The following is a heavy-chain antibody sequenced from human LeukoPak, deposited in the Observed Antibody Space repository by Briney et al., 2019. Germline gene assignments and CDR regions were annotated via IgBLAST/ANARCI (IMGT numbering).Heavy chain of an antibody. V-gene: IGHV3-74*01. CDR1: GFTFSSYW. J-gene: IGHJ4*02. CDR3: ARGPPDFWSGYSLDY. CDR2: INSDGSST. Sequence: PGGSLRLSCAASGFTFSSYWMHWVRQAPGKGLVWVSRINSDGSSTSYADSVKGRSTISRDNAKNTLYLQMNSLRAEDTAVYYCARGPPDFWSGYSLDYWGQGTLVTVSS. D-gene: IGHD3-3*01.